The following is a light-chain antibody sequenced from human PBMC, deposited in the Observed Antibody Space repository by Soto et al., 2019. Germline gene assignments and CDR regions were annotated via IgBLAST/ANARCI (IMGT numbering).Light chain of an antibody. Sequence: QSVLTQPRSVSGSPGQSGTFSCIGTSSDVGDYNSVSWYQQHPGKAPKLMIYDVSKRPSGVPDRFSGSKSGNTASLTISGLQAEDEADYYCCSYVGGYSYVFGIGTRSPS. CDR1: SSDVGDYNS. J-gene: IGLJ1*01. V-gene: IGLV2-11*01. CDR2: DVS. CDR3: CSYVGGYSYV.